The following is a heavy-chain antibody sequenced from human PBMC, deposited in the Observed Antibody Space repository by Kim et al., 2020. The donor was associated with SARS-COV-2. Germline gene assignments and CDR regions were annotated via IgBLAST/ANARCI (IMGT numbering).Heavy chain of an antibody. V-gene: IGHV4-59*01. CDR3: ARVPYSSGWYGLYYFDY. Sequence: SETLSLTCTVSGGSISSYYWSWIRQPPGKGLEWIGYIYYSGSTNYNPSLKSRVTISVDTSKNQFSLKLSSVTAADTAVYYCARVPYSSGWYGLYYFDYWGQGTLVTVSS. D-gene: IGHD6-19*01. J-gene: IGHJ4*02. CDR2: IYYSGST. CDR1: GGSISSYY.